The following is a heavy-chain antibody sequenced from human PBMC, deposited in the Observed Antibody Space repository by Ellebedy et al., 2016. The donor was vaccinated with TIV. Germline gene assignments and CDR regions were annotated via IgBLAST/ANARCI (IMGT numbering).Heavy chain of an antibody. J-gene: IGHJ5*02. V-gene: IGHV4-39*01. CDR2: IFHSGTT. D-gene: IGHD3-9*01. CDR1: CVSITDPTYY. Sequence: MPSETLSLTCTVSCVSITDPTYYWAWLRQPPGKGLDWLGTIFHSGTTYKSPALSSRGSMSVDTSRNQFSLDLKSVTAADTAVYYCARHLRYSDWRILDLWGPGILVAVSS. CDR3: ARHLRYSDWRILDL.